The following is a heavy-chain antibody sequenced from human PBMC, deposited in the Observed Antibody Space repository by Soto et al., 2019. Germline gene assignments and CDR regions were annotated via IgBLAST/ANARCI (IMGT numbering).Heavy chain of an antibody. Sequence: GESLKISCKGSGYSFTSYWISWVRQMPGKVLEWMGRIDPSDSYTNYSPSFQGHVTISADKSISTAYLQWSSLKASDTAMYYCASQLRLAYYYGMDVWGQGTTVTVSS. D-gene: IGHD3-3*01. CDR2: IDPSDSYT. CDR3: ASQLRLAYYYGMDV. J-gene: IGHJ6*02. V-gene: IGHV5-10-1*01. CDR1: GYSFTSYW.